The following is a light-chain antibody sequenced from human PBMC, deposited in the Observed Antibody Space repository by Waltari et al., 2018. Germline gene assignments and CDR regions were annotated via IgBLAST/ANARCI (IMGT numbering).Light chain of an antibody. V-gene: IGKV1-39*01. CDR1: QSVSTH. CDR2: SAS. J-gene: IGKJ1*01. CDR3: QETYTPPWT. Sequence: DIQMTQSPLSLSASVGDRVTVTCRASQSVSTHLNWYQHKPGKVPELLVYSASFLETGVPSRFSAGGSGTDFNFTITAVQPEDFATYYCQETYTPPWTFGQGTKVEIK.